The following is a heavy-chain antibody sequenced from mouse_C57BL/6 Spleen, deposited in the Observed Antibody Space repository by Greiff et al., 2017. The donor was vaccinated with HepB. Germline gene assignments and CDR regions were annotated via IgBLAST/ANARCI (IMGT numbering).Heavy chain of an antibody. V-gene: IGHV1-15*01. CDR3: TRLSNYGGAWFAY. J-gene: IGHJ3*01. CDR2: IDPETGGT. D-gene: IGHD2-5*01. Sequence: VQRVESGAELVRPGASVTLSCKASGYTFTDYEMHWVKQTPVHGLEWIGAIDPETGGTAYNQKFKGKAILTADKSSSTAYMELRSLTSEDSAVYYCTRLSNYGGAWFAYWGQGTLVTVSA. CDR1: GYTFTDYE.